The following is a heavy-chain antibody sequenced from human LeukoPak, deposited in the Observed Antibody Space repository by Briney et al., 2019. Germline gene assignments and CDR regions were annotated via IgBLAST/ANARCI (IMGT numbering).Heavy chain of an antibody. CDR2: IKQDGSEK. CDR1: RFTFSSYW. Sequence: PGGSLRLSCAASRFTFSSYWMSWVRQAPGKGLEWVANIKQDGSEKYYVDSVKGRFTISRDNAKNSLYLQMNSLRAEDTAVYYCARDLGDYGGQGTLVTVSS. J-gene: IGHJ4*02. CDR3: ARDLGDY. V-gene: IGHV3-7*01.